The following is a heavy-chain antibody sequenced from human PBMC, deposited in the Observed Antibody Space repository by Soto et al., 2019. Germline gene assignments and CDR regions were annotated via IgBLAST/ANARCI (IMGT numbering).Heavy chain of an antibody. CDR1: GFTFSSYA. CDR2: ISYDGSNK. J-gene: IGHJ4*02. CDR3: ARDEESTGYSSSWYEY. D-gene: IGHD6-13*01. Sequence: VQLVESGGGVVQPGRSLRLSCAASGFTFSSYAMHWVRQAPGKGLEGVAVISYDGSNKYYADSVKGRFTISRDNSKNTLYLQMNSLRAEDTAVYYCARDEESTGYSSSWYEYWGQGTLVTVSS. V-gene: IGHV3-30-3*01.